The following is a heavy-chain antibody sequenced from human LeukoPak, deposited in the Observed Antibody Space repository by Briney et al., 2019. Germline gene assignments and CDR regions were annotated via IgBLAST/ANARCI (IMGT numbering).Heavy chain of an antibody. CDR3: ARDPGGDWFDP. Sequence: GGSLRPSCAASGFTFSSYSMNWVRQAPGKGLEWVSSISSSSSYIYYADSVKGRFTISRDNAKNSLYLQMNSLRAEDTAVYYCARDPGGDWFDPWGQGTLVTVSS. V-gene: IGHV3-21*01. CDR2: ISSSSSYI. CDR1: GFTFSSYS. D-gene: IGHD3-16*01. J-gene: IGHJ5*02.